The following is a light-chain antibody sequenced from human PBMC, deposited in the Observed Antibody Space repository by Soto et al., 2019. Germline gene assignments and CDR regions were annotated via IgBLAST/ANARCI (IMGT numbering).Light chain of an antibody. V-gene: IGLV2-14*03. CDR2: DVS. J-gene: IGLJ1*01. Sequence: QSVLTQPASVSGSPGQSITISCTGTSSDVGGYNYVSWYQQHPGKAPKLMISDVSDRPSGVSNRFSGSKSGNTASLTISGLQAEDEADYYCSSYSGSDTPYVFGTGTKVTVL. CDR3: SSYSGSDTPYV. CDR1: SSDVGGYNY.